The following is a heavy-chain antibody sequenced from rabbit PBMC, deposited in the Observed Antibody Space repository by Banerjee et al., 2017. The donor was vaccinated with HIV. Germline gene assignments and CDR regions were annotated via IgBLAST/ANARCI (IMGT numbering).Heavy chain of an antibody. CDR2: IDPVFGST. D-gene: IGHD1-1*01. J-gene: IGHJ4*01. V-gene: IGHV1S7*01. CDR1: GFDFSGYY. CDR3: VRFASLNDL. Sequence: QQLKETGGGLVQPGGSLTLSCKPSGFDFSGYYMSWVRQAPGKGLEWIGYIDPVFGSTYYATWVNGRFTIANNNAQNTVDLQMNSLTAADTATYFCVRFASLNDLWGPGTLVTVS.